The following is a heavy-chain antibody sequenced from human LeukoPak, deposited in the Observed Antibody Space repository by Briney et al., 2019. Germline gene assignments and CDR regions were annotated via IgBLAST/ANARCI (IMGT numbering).Heavy chain of an antibody. V-gene: IGHV6-1*01. D-gene: IGHD2-15*01. CDR3: VLVSAATDAFDV. J-gene: IGHJ3*01. Sequence: SQTLSLTCAISGDSVSSNSAAWNWIRQSPSRGLEWLGRTYYRSKWYNDYAVSVKSRITINPDTSKNQFSLQLNSVTPEDTAVYYCVLVSAATDAFDVWRQGTMVTVSS. CDR1: GDSVSSNSAA. CDR2: TYYRSKWYN.